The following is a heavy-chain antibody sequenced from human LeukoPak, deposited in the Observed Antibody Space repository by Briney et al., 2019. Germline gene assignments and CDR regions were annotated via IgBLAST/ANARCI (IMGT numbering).Heavy chain of an antibody. J-gene: IGHJ6*03. CDR3: ARDVPAAMSPFRYYYYYMDV. CDR1: GGSISSSSYY. CDR2: IYYSGST. Sequence: SETLSLTCTVSGGSISSSSYYWGWIRQPPGQGLEWIGYIYYSGSTNYNPSLKSRVTISVDTSKNQFSLKLSSVTAADTAVYYCARDVPAAMSPFRYYYYYMDVWGKGTTVTVSS. D-gene: IGHD2-2*01. V-gene: IGHV4-61*01.